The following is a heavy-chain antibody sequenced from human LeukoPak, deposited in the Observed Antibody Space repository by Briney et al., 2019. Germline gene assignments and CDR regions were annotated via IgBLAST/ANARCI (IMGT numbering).Heavy chain of an antibody. CDR1: GFTFSSYG. CDR2: ISYDGSNK. Sequence: GGSLRLSCAASGFTFSSYGMHWVRQAPGKGLEWVAVISYDGSNKYYADSVKGRFTISRDNSKNTLYLQMNSLRAEDTAVYYCAKDDTGYLCYFDYWGQGTLVTVSS. V-gene: IGHV3-30*18. CDR3: AKDDTGYLCYFDY. J-gene: IGHJ4*02. D-gene: IGHD1-26*01.